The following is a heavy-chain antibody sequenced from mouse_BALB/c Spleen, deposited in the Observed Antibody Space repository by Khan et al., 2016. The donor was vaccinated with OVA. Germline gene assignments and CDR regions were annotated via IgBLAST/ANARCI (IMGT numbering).Heavy chain of an antibody. Sequence: VQLKQSGGGLVQPGGSRKLSCAASGFTFSSYGMHWVRQAPERGLEWVAYISGDSNTIYYADTVKGRFTISRDNPRNTLFLQMNSLMSEDTAMYYSAKYYFYGYYMDYWGQGTTLTVSS. CDR1: GFTFSSYG. V-gene: IGHV5-17*02. CDR3: AKYYFYGYYMDY. D-gene: IGHD1-1*01. J-gene: IGHJ2*01. CDR2: ISGDSNTI.